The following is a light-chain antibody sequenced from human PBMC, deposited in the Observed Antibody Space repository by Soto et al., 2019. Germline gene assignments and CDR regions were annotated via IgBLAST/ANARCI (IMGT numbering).Light chain of an antibody. CDR2: DAS. J-gene: IGKJ5*01. Sequence: EIVLTQSPATLSLSPGERATLSCRASQSVSSYLAWYQQKPGQAPRLLIYDASNRATGIPARFSGSGSRTDFTLTISSPEPEDFAVYYCQQRSNWPPTFGQGTRLEIK. CDR1: QSVSSY. CDR3: QQRSNWPPT. V-gene: IGKV3-11*01.